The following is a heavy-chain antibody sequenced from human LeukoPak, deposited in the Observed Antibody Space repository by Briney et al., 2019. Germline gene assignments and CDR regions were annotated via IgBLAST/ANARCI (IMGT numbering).Heavy chain of an antibody. V-gene: IGHV3-30-3*01. J-gene: IGHJ4*02. CDR3: ARPCCSGWYGDFDY. D-gene: IGHD6-19*01. CDR2: ISYDGSNT. CDR1: GFIFSSYA. Sequence: SGGSLRLSCVASGFIFSSYAMHWVRQAPGKGLEWVAVISYDGSNTYYADSMQGRFTISRDNSKNTLYLQMNSLRDEDTAVYFCARPCCSGWYGDFDYWGQGTLVTVSS.